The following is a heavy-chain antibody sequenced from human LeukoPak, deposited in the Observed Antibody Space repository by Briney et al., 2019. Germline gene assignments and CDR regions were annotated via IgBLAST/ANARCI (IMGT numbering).Heavy chain of an antibody. Sequence: PSETLSLTCTVSGGSISSFYWSWIRQAPGKGLEWIGHTFHNGNSNYNPSLKPRVTLSLDTSKNQFSLKLNSVTAADTAVYYRASTEGYCSGGTCYSMEYFRHWGQGTQVAVSS. CDR1: GGSISSFY. D-gene: IGHD2-15*01. CDR2: TFHNGNS. J-gene: IGHJ1*01. CDR3: ASTEGYCSGGTCYSMEYFRH. V-gene: IGHV4-59*01.